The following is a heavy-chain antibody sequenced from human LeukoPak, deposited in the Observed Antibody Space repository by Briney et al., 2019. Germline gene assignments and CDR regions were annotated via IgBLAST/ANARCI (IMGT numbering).Heavy chain of an antibody. CDR3: ARREVVAVNNWFDP. D-gene: IGHD2-15*01. V-gene: IGHV4-39*01. CDR1: GGSISSSSYY. J-gene: IGHJ5*02. CDR2: IYYSGST. Sequence: SETLSLTCTVSGGSISSSSYYWGWIRQPPGKGLEWIGSIYYSGSTYYNPSLKSRVTISVDTSKNQFSLKLSSVTAAGTAVYYCARREVVAVNNWFDPWGQGTLVTVSS.